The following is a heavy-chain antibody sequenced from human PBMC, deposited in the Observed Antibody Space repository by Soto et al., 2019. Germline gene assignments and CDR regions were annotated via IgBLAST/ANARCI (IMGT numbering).Heavy chain of an antibody. D-gene: IGHD3-22*01. CDR2: ISGSGGST. V-gene: IGHV3-23*01. J-gene: IGHJ2*01. CDR1: GFTFSSYA. CDR3: AKRPYYYDSSGYYTQSSYWYFDL. Sequence: EVQLLESGGGSVQPGGSLRLSCAASGFTFSSYAMSWVRQAPGKGLEWVSAISGSGGSTYYADSVKGRFTISRDNSKNTLYLQMNSLRAEDTAVYYCAKRPYYYDSSGYYTQSSYWYFDLWGRGTLVTVSS.